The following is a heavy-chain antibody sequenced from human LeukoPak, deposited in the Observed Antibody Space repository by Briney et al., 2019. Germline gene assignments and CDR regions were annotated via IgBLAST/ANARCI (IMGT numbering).Heavy chain of an antibody. CDR1: GYTLSSYE. CDR2: VDYSGDDT. V-gene: IGHV3-23*01. J-gene: IGHJ6*03. Sequence: GGSLRLSCIVSGYTLSSYEMSWIRQAPGKGLEWVSSVDYSGDDTHYADSVMGRFTISRDNSKNTLYLQLNSLSADDTAVYYCAKDAGMGDYYYYMDVWGKGTTVTISS. CDR3: AKDAGMGDYYYYMDV. D-gene: IGHD1-1*01.